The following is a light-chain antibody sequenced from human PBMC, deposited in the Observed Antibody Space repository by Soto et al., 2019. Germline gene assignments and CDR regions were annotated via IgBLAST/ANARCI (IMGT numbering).Light chain of an antibody. CDR1: SGDIGSYNR. V-gene: IGLV2-14*01. Sequence: QSALAQPASVSGSPGQSITISCTGTSGDIGSYNRVSWYQQHPGKAPKLIIYEVTDRPSGVSNRFSGSKSGNTASLTISGLQAEDEAEYNCSSYTNINTRACVFGTGTKV. J-gene: IGLJ1*01. CDR3: SSYTNINTRACV. CDR2: EVT.